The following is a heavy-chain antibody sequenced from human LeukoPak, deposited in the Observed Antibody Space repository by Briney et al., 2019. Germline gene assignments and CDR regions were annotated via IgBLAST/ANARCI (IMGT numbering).Heavy chain of an antibody. CDR2: INPNSGNT. J-gene: IGHJ4*02. Sequence: ASVKVSCKASGYTLTGYYMHWVRQAPGQGLEWMGWINPNSGNTGYAQKFQGRVTMTRNTSISTAYMELSSLRSEDTAVYYCAREGIAVAGDFDYWGQGTLVTVSS. D-gene: IGHD6-19*01. V-gene: IGHV1-8*02. CDR1: GYTLTGYY. CDR3: AREGIAVAGDFDY.